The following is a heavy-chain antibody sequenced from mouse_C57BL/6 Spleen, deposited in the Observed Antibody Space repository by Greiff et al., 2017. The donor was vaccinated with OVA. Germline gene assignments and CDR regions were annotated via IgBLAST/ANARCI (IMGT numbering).Heavy chain of an antibody. CDR3: VRTGYYGSKVPNWYFDV. Sequence: EVQLQQSGGGLVQPKGSLKLSCAASGFSFNTYAMNWVRQAPGKGLEWVARIRSKSNNYATYYADSVKDRFTISRDDSESMLYLQMNNLKTEDTAMYYCVRTGYYGSKVPNWYFDVWGTGTTVTVSS. V-gene: IGHV10-1*01. J-gene: IGHJ1*03. CDR1: GFSFNTYA. D-gene: IGHD1-1*01. CDR2: IRSKSNNYAT.